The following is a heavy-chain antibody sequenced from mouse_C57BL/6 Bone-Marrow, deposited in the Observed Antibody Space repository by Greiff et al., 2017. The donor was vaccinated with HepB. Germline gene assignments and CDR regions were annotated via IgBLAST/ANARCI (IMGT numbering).Heavy chain of an antibody. CDR3: VRHYYGSSLYYAMDY. CDR1: GFSFNTYA. J-gene: IGHJ4*01. V-gene: IGHV10-1*01. CDR2: IRSKSNNYAT. D-gene: IGHD1-1*01. Sequence: EVQLVESGGGLVQPKGSLKLSCAASGFSFNTYAMNWVRQAPGKGLEWVARIRSKSNNYATYYADSVKDRFTISRDDSESMLYLQMNNLKTEDTAMYYCVRHYYGSSLYYAMDYWGQGTSVTVSS.